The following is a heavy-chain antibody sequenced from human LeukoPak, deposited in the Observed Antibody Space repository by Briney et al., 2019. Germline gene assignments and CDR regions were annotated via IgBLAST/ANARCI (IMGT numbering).Heavy chain of an antibody. Sequence: ASVKVSCKASGVTFSDYALNWVRQAPGQGLEWTGWISAYNGNTNYAQKLQGRVTMTTDTSTSTAYMELRSLRSDDTAVYYCARDRSSSIAGNYNYWGQGTLVTVSS. CDR3: ARDRSSSIAGNYNY. CDR2: ISAYNGNT. D-gene: IGHD6-13*01. V-gene: IGHV1-18*01. J-gene: IGHJ4*02. CDR1: GVTFSDYA.